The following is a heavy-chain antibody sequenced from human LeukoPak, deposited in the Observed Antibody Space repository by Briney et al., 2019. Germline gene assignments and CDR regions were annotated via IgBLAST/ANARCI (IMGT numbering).Heavy chain of an antibody. CDR3: ARGVGYCSSTSCYPPWFDP. J-gene: IGHJ5*02. V-gene: IGHV4-34*01. CDR2: INHSGST. Sequence: SETLSLTCAVYGGSFSGYYWSWIRQPPGKGLEWIGEINHSGSTNYNPSLKSRVTISVDTYKNQFSLKLSSVTAADTAVYYCARGVGYCSSTSCYPPWFDPWGQGTLVTVSS. D-gene: IGHD2-2*01. CDR1: GGSFSGYY.